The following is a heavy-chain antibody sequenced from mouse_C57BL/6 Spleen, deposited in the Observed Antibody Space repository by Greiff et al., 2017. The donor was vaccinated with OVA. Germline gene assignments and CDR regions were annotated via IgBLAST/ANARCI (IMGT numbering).Heavy chain of an antibody. Sequence: VQLQESGPGLVQPSQSLSITCTVSGFSLTSYGVHWVRQSPGKGLEWLGVIWSGGSTDYNAAFISRLSISKDNSKSQVFFKMNSLQADDTAIYYCARRGYGSSYGSAMDYWGQGTSVTVSS. V-gene: IGHV2-2*01. CDR3: ARRGYGSSYGSAMDY. CDR1: GFSLTSYG. D-gene: IGHD1-1*01. CDR2: IWSGGST. J-gene: IGHJ4*01.